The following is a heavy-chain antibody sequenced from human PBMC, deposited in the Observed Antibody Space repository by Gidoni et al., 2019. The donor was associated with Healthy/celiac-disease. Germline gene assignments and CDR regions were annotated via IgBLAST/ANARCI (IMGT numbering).Heavy chain of an antibody. Sequence: QVQLQESGPGLVKPSETLSLTCTVSGCSISSYSWSWIRQPPGKGLEWIGYIYYSGSTNYNPSLKSRVTISVDTSKNQFSLKLSAVTAADTAVYYCARGEPIVVVVAASPDYYYYGMDVWGQGTTVTVSS. CDR3: ARGEPIVVVVAASPDYYYYGMDV. CDR2: IYYSGST. D-gene: IGHD2-15*01. V-gene: IGHV4-59*01. J-gene: IGHJ6*02. CDR1: GCSISSYS.